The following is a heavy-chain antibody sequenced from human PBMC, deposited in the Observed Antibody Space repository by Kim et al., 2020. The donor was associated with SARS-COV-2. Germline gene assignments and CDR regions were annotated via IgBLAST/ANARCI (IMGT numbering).Heavy chain of an antibody. CDR3: AKGGYFDWLPSPFRFDP. CDR2: ISGSGGST. V-gene: IGHV3-23*01. Sequence: GGSLRLSCAASGFTFSSYAMSWVRQAPGKGLEWVSAISGSGGSTYYADSVKGRFTISRDNSKNTLYLQMNSLRAEDTAVYYCAKGGYFDWLPSPFRFDPWGQGTLVTVSS. CDR1: GFTFSSYA. D-gene: IGHD3-9*01. J-gene: IGHJ5*02.